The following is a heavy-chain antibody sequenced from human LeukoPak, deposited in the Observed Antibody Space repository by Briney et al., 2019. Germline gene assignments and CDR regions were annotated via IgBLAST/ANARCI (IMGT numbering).Heavy chain of an antibody. D-gene: IGHD2-15*01. J-gene: IGHJ5*02. CDR2: IKSKTDGGTT. V-gene: IGHV3-15*01. Sequence: GGSLRLSCAASGFTFSNAWMSWVRQAPGKGLEWVGRIKSKTDGGTTDYAAPVKGRFTISRDDSKNTLYLQMNSLKTEDTAVYYCTTWRYCSGGSCYSGWLAPWGQGTLVTVPS. CDR1: GFTFSNAW. CDR3: TTWRYCSGGSCYSGWLAP.